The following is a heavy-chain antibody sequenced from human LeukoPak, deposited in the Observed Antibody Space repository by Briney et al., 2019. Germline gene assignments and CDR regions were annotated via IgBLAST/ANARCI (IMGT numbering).Heavy chain of an antibody. Sequence: GGSLRLSCTASAFTFSSHGIHWVRQAPGKGLEWVAFIRYDGSNKYYADSVKGRFTISRDNSKNTLYLQMNSLRTEDSAVYYCAKDGGTGYTFDYWGQGTLVTVSS. CDR1: AFTFSSHG. J-gene: IGHJ4*02. CDR2: IRYDGSNK. D-gene: IGHD3/OR15-3a*01. V-gene: IGHV3-30*02. CDR3: AKDGGTGYTFDY.